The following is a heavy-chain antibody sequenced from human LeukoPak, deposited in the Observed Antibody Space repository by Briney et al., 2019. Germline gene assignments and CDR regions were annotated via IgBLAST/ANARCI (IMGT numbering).Heavy chain of an antibody. CDR1: GYTFTDYY. V-gene: IGHV1-2*02. D-gene: IGHD3-10*01. Sequence: ASVKVSCKASGYTFTDYYIHWVRQAPGQGLEWMGWINPNSGGTNYAQKFQGRVTMTRDTSISTAYMELSRLRSDDTAVYYCARGNYYGSGSYDLDYWGQGTLVTVSS. CDR2: INPNSGGT. CDR3: ARGNYYGSGSYDLDY. J-gene: IGHJ4*02.